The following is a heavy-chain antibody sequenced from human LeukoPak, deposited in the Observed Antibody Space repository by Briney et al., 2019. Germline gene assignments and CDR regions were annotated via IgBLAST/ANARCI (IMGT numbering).Heavy chain of an antibody. CDR1: GFTFSNYG. V-gene: IGHV3-30*18. J-gene: IGHJ4*02. Sequence: PGGSLRLSCAASGFTFSNYGMHWVRQAPGKGLEWVAIISYDGSNKYYTDSVKGRFTISRDNSKNTLYLQMNSLRAEDTAVYYCAKVSLRWWGYVDYWGQGTLVTVPS. CDR3: AKVSLRWWGYVDY. D-gene: IGHD2-15*01. CDR2: ISYDGSNK.